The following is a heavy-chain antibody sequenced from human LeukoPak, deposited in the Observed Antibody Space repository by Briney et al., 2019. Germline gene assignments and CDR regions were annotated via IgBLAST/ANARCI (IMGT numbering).Heavy chain of an antibody. D-gene: IGHD5-12*01. CDR3: AKSYSGYDFFFDY. V-gene: IGHV3-23*01. CDR1: GFTFSSYA. J-gene: IGHJ4*02. CDR2: ISGSGDSR. Sequence: GGSLRLSCAASGFTFSSYAMTWVRQAPGKGLEWVSTISGSGDSRYYADSVKGRFTISRDNSKNTLYLQMNSLRAEDTAVYYCAKSYSGYDFFFDYWGQGTLVTVSS.